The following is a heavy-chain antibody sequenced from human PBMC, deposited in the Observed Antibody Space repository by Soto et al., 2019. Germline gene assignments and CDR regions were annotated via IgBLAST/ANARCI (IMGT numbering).Heavy chain of an antibody. CDR3: ARGRQAFDI. J-gene: IGHJ3*02. CDR2: IYHSGST. D-gene: IGHD6-25*01. CDR1: GGSISSGGYS. V-gene: IGHV4-30-2*01. Sequence: SETLSLTCAVSGGSISSGGYSWSWIRQPPGKGLEWIGYIYHSGSTYYNPSLKSRVTISVDRSENQFSLKLSSVAAADTAVYYCARGRQAFDIWGQGTMVTVSS.